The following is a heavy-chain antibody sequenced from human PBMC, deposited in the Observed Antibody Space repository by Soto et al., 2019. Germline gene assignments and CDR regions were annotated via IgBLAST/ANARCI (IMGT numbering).Heavy chain of an antibody. CDR3: ASGQLSSLDY. CDR2: LYYSGST. J-gene: IGHJ4*02. V-gene: IGHV4-31*01. D-gene: IGHD3-16*02. Sequence: QVQLQESGPGLVKPSQTLSLTCTVSGGSISSGGYYWSWIRQHPGKGLEWIGYLYYSGSTYYNPSLKSHVNISVDTPKNLFSLKRSSVTAADTAVYYCASGQLSSLDYWGQGTLVTVSS. CDR1: GGSISSGGYY.